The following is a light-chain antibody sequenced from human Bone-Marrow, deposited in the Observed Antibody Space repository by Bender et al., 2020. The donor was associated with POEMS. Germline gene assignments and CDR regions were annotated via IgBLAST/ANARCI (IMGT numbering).Light chain of an antibody. J-gene: IGLJ2*01. CDR3: QAWDSSTALV. CDR1: RLGDKY. Sequence: SFELTQAPSMSVSPGQTASITCSADRLGDKYTCWYQQKPGQSPVLVIYQDTKRHSGIPERFSGSNSGNTATLTISGTQAMDEADYYCQAWDSSTALVFGGGTKLTVL. CDR2: QDT. V-gene: IGLV3-1*01.